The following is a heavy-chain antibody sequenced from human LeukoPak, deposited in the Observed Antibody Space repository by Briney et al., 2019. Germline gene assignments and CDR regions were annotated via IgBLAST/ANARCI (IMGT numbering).Heavy chain of an antibody. Sequence: PGGSLRLSCAASGFTFSSYGMSWVRQAPGKGLEWVSGINWNGGSTGYADSVKGRFTISRDNAKNSLYLQMNSLRAEDTALYYCARRDIVVVPAAIIGAFDIWGQGTMVTVSS. CDR2: INWNGGST. D-gene: IGHD2-2*02. CDR3: ARRDIVVVPAAIIGAFDI. V-gene: IGHV3-20*04. J-gene: IGHJ3*02. CDR1: GFTFSSYG.